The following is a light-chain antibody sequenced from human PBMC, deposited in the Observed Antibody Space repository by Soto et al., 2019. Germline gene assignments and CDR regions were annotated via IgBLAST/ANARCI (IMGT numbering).Light chain of an antibody. J-gene: IGKJ3*01. CDR3: QHYYSSPFT. V-gene: IGKV4-1*01. Sequence: DIVMTQSPDSLAVSLGERATINCKSSQSVLHSSNNKNKLAWYQQKPGQPPKLLIYWASTRESGVPDRFSGSGSGTDFSLTISSLQAEDVAFYYCQHYYSSPFTFGPGTNVDI. CDR2: WAS. CDR1: QSVLHSSNNKNK.